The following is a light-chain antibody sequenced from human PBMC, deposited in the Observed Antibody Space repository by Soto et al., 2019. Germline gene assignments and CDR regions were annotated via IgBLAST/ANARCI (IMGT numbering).Light chain of an antibody. J-gene: IGKJ5*01. Sequence: EIVLTQSPGTLSLSPGERATLSCRASQSVTSNYLAWYQQKPGQAPRLLIFGASNSATGIPDRFSGSGSGTDFTLTITRLEPEDFAVYYCQQYGSSPPYPFGRGTRLEIK. CDR1: QSVTSNY. V-gene: IGKV3-20*01. CDR2: GAS. CDR3: QQYGSSPPYP.